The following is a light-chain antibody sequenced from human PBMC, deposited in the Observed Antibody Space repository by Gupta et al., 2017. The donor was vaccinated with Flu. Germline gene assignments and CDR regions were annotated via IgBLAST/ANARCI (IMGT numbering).Light chain of an antibody. Sequence: QSALTQRASVSGSPGQSITISCTGTSSDVGGYNYVSWYQQHPGKAPKLMIYEVSNRPSRVSNRFSGSKSGNTASLTISGLQAEDEADYYCSSYTSSSTLVFGGGTKLTVL. V-gene: IGLV2-14*01. J-gene: IGLJ2*01. CDR2: EVS. CDR3: SSYTSSSTLV. CDR1: SSDVGGYNY.